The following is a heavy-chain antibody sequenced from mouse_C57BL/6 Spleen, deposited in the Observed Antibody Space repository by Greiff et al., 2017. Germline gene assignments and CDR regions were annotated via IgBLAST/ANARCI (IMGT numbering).Heavy chain of an antibody. Sequence: VKLMESGPGLVQPSQSLSITCTVSGFSLTSYGVHWVRQSPGKGLEWLGVIWSGGSTDYNAAFISRLSISKDNSKSQVFFKMNSLQADDTAIYYCARKDYYGTSLMDYWGQGTSVTVSS. CDR3: ARKDYYGTSLMDY. V-gene: IGHV2-2*01. CDR1: GFSLTSYG. CDR2: IWSGGST. J-gene: IGHJ4*01. D-gene: IGHD1-1*01.